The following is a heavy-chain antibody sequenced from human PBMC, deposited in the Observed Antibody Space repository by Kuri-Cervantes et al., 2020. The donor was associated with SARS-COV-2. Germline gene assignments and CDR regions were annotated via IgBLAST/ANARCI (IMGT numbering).Heavy chain of an antibody. CDR2: MNPDTGNA. D-gene: IGHD2-21*01. Sequence: ASVKVSCKASGYTFTNNDINWVRQASGQGLEWMGWMNPDTGNAGYAQKFQGRVTMTRIMSTSTAYMELSSLRSEDTAVYYCAINPYCGGDCYPGDYWGQGTLVTVSS. V-gene: IGHV1-8*02. J-gene: IGHJ4*02. CDR3: AINPYCGGDCYPGDY. CDR1: GYTFTNND.